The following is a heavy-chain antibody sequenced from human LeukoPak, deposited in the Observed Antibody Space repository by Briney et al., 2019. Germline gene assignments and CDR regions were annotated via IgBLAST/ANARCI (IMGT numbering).Heavy chain of an antibody. J-gene: IGHJ4*02. CDR2: ISGSGGST. Sequence: GGSLRLSCAASGFTFSSYAMSWVRQAPGKGLEWVSAISGSGGSTYYADSVKGRFTISRDNSKNTPYLQMNSLRAEDTAVYYCAKASVRGYSGYDLDYWGQGTLVTVSS. CDR3: AKASVRGYSGYDLDY. D-gene: IGHD5-12*01. CDR1: GFTFSSYA. V-gene: IGHV3-23*01.